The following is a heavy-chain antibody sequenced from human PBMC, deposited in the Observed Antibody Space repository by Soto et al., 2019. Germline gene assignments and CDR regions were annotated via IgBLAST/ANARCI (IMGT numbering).Heavy chain of an antibody. Sequence: EVQLLESGGGLVQPGGSLRLSCAASGFSFSIYAMSWVRQAPGKGLEWVCGISGSGKNTYYADSVKGRFTISRDNSKNTVYLQMNNLRVEDKAVYYCADGGEWSFNFEYWGQGTLVTVFS. D-gene: IGHD3-3*01. CDR1: GFSFSIYA. J-gene: IGHJ4*02. V-gene: IGHV3-23*01. CDR2: ISGSGKNT. CDR3: ADGGEWSFNFEY.